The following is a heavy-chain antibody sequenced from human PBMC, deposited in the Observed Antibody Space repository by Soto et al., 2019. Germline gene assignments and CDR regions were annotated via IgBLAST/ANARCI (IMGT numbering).Heavy chain of an antibody. CDR1: GFTFSNAW. J-gene: IGHJ6*02. CDR2: IKSKTDGGTT. Sequence: GGSLRLSCAASGFTFSNAWMSWVRQAPGKGLEWVGRIKSKTDGGTTDYAAPVKGRFTISRDDSKNTLYLQTNSLKTEDTAVYYCTTTTVTTGGYYYYGMDVWGQGTTVTVSS. CDR3: TTTTVTTGGYYYYGMDV. V-gene: IGHV3-15*01. D-gene: IGHD4-4*01.